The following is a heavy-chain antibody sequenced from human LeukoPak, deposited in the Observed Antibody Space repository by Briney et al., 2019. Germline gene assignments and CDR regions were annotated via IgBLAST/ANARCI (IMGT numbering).Heavy chain of an antibody. V-gene: IGHV3-11*06. Sequence: GGSLRLSCAASGFTFSDYYMSWIRQAPGKGLEWVPYISSSSSNRNYADSVKGRFTISRDNAKNSLYLQMNSLRAEDTAVYYCARAQYYLDSWGQGTLVTVSS. CDR1: GFTFSDYY. CDR2: ISSSSSNR. CDR3: ARAQYYLDS. J-gene: IGHJ4*02.